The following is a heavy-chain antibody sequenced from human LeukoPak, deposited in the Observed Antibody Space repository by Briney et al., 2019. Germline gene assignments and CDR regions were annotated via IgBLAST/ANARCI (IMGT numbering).Heavy chain of an antibody. CDR1: GFNFSSYS. V-gene: IGHV3-30*04. CDR3: AKGGHRISSAGRPFDY. Sequence: PGGSLRLSCAASGFNFSSYSLHWVRQAPGQGLGGVGFIDYDGSNEYFADSVKGRFTISRDNSKNTLYLQMSSLRTEDTAVYYCAKGGHRISSAGRPFDYWGQGTLVTVSS. CDR2: IDYDGSNE. J-gene: IGHJ4*02. D-gene: IGHD6-13*01.